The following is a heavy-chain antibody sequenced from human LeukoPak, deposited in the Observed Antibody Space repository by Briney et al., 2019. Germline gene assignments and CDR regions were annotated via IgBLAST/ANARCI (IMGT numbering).Heavy chain of an antibody. V-gene: IGHV3-23*01. CDR3: AQYCNGASCTNGGLGY. Sequence: QPGGCLILSCAASGFTFTSFATSWVRQAPGKGMEWVSAISSSGGSTFYAASVNGRFTVSRDNSKDTLFLQMNSLRADDTAVYYCAQYCNGASCTNGGLGYWGQGTLVTVSS. J-gene: IGHJ4*02. CDR1: GFTFTSFA. D-gene: IGHD2-15*01. CDR2: ISSSGGST.